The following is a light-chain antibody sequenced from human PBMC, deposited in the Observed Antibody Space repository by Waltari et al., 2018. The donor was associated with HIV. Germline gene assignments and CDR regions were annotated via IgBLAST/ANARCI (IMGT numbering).Light chain of an antibody. Sequence: QSVLTQPPSVPAAPGPKVRISCSGSSSNMGTPYVSWYQQFPGTAPKLLIYDNNKRPSGIPDRFSGSKSGTSATLGVTGLQTGDEADYYCGTWDSSLRAVVFGGGTKLTVL. J-gene: IGLJ2*01. V-gene: IGLV1-51*01. CDR2: DNN. CDR3: GTWDSSLRAVV. CDR1: SSNMGTPY.